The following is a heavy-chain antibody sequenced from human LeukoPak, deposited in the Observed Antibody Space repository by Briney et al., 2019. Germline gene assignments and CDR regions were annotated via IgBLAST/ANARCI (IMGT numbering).Heavy chain of an antibody. D-gene: IGHD2-15*01. V-gene: IGHV1-2*02. Sequence: GASVKVSCKASGYTFINYYMHWVRQAPGQGLEWMGWINPNSGGTNYAQKFQGRVTMTRDTSISTAYMELSSLTFDDTAVYYCGRGTIAVVAADLRTDQWGQGTLVIVSS. J-gene: IGHJ4*02. CDR3: GRGTIAVVAADLRTDQ. CDR1: GYTFINYY. CDR2: INPNSGGT.